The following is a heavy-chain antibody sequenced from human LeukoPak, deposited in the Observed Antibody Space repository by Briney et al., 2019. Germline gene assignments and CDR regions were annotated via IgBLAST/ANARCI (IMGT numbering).Heavy chain of an antibody. CDR2: IYYSGST. J-gene: IGHJ5*02. Sequence: PSQTLSLTCTVSGGSISSGGYYWSWIRQHPGKGLEWIGYIYYSGSTYYNPSLKSRVTISVDTSKNQFSLKLSSVTAADTAVYYCASVTIAAASENGIDPWGQGTLVTVSS. D-gene: IGHD6-13*01. CDR3: ASVTIAAASENGIDP. CDR1: GGSISSGGYY. V-gene: IGHV4-31*03.